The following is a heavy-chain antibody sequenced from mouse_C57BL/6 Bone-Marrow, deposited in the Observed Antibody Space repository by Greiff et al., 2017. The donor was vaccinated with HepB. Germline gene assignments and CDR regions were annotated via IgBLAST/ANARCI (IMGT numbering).Heavy chain of an antibody. J-gene: IGHJ1*03. Sequence: EVQLQQSGPELVKPGASVKISCKASGYTFTDYYMNWVKQSHGKSLEWIGDINPNNGGTSYNQKFKGKATLTVDKSSSTAYMELRSLTSEDSAVYYCARTGSSPSYWYFDVWGTGTTVTVSS. CDR2: INPNNGGT. V-gene: IGHV1-26*01. CDR3: ARTGSSPSYWYFDV. D-gene: IGHD1-1*01. CDR1: GYTFTDYY.